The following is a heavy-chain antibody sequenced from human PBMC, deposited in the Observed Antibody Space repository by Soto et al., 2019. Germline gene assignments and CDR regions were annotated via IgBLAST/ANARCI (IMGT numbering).Heavy chain of an antibody. CDR3: ARDRYYDSSGYYSVPADY. CDR2: ISSSSSYI. Sequence: GGSLRLSCAASGFTFSSYSMNWVRQAPGKGLEWVSSISSSSSYIYYADSVKGRFTISRDNAKNSLYLQMNSLRAEDTAVYYCARDRYYDSSGYYSVPADYWGQGTLVTVSS. CDR1: GFTFSSYS. D-gene: IGHD3-22*01. J-gene: IGHJ4*02. V-gene: IGHV3-21*01.